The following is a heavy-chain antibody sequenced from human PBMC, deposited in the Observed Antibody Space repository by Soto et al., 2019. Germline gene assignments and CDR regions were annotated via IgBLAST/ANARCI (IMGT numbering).Heavy chain of an antibody. D-gene: IGHD6-13*01. CDR2: IKQDGSEK. V-gene: IGHV3-7*03. CDR3: ASNVRLAAARGAFDI. J-gene: IGHJ3*02. Sequence: GGSLRLSCAASGFTFSSYWMSWVRQAPGKGLEWVANIKQDGSEKYYVDSVKGRFTISRDNAKNSLYLQMNSLRAEDTAVYYCASNVRLAAARGAFDIWGQGTMVTVSS. CDR1: GFTFSSYW.